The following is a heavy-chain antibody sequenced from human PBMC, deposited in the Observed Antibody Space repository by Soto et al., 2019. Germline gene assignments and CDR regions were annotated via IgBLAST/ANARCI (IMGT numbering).Heavy chain of an antibody. D-gene: IGHD1-26*01. CDR2: INAGNGNT. V-gene: IGHV1-3*01. CDR1: GYTFTSYA. Sequence: QVQLVQSGAEVKKPGASVKVSCKASGYTFTSYAMHWVRQAPGQRLEWMGWINAGNGNTKYSQKFQGRVTITRDTSASTAYMELSSLRSEDTAVYYCAREDNSWRGENYYYGMDVWGQGTTVTVSS. CDR3: AREDNSWRGENYYYGMDV. J-gene: IGHJ6*02.